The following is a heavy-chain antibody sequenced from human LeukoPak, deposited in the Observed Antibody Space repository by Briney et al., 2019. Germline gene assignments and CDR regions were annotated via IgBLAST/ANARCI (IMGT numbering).Heavy chain of an antibody. CDR1: GFTFSSYG. V-gene: IGHV3-33*01. D-gene: IGHD6-13*01. J-gene: IGHJ4*02. CDR3: ARDSDHSSSWSPLYYFDY. CDR2: IWYDGSNK. Sequence: PGRSLRPSCAASGFTFSSYGMHWVRQAPGKGLEWVAVIWYDGSNKYYADSVKGRFTISRDNSKNTLYLQMNSLRAEDTAVYYCARDSDHSSSWSPLYYFDYWGQGTLVTVSS.